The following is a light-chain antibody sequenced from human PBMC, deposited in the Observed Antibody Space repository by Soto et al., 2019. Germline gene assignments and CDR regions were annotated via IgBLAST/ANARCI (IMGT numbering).Light chain of an antibody. J-gene: IGKJ1*01. CDR3: QQYNSYWRT. V-gene: IGKV1-5*03. CDR1: QTISSW. Sequence: RVSSSPFPLSGSVGDRFTITCRASQTISSWLAWYQQKPGKAPKLLIYKASTLKSGVPSRFSGSGSGTEFTLTISSLQPDDFATYYCQQYNSYWRTFGQGTKVDI. CDR2: KAS.